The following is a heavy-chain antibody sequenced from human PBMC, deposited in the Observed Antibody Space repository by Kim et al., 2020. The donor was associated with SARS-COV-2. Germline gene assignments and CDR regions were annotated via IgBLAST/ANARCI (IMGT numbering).Heavy chain of an antibody. Sequence: GGSLRLSCAASGFTFSSYSMNWVRQAPGKGLEWVSSISSSSSYIYYADSVKGRFTISRDNAKNSLYLQMNSLRAEDTAVYYCARVRQQQLVQLDVWGQGTTVTVSS. D-gene: IGHD6-13*01. V-gene: IGHV3-21*01. CDR3: ARVRQQQLVQLDV. CDR1: GFTFSSYS. CDR2: ISSSSSYI. J-gene: IGHJ6*02.